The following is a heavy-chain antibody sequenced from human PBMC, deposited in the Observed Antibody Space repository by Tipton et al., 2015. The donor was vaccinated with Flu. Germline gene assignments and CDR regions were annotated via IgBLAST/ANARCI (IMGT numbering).Heavy chain of an antibody. V-gene: IGHV3-7*01. CDR3: VSSLVAFGGY. CDR1: GYTFSSYW. D-gene: IGHD3-3*01. J-gene: IGHJ4*02. CDR2: IRQDGGEK. Sequence: GSLRLSCVASGYTFSSYWMTWVRQAPGKGLQWVANIRQDGGEKYYVDSVKGRFTISRDNAKNSLYLQMNSLRAEDTAVYYCVSSLVAFGGYWGQGTLVTVSS.